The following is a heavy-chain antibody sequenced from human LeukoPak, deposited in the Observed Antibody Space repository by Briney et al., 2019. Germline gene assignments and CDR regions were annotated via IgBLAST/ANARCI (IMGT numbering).Heavy chain of an antibody. D-gene: IGHD2-15*01. CDR2: ISSSGSTI. Sequence: GGSLRLSCAASGFTFSTYEMNWVRQAPGKGLEWVSYISSSGSTIYYADSVKGRFTISRDNSKNTLYLQMNSLRAEDTAVYYCAKAQREWWYWYFDLWGRGTLVTVSS. CDR3: AKAQREWWYWYFDL. CDR1: GFTFSTYE. J-gene: IGHJ2*01. V-gene: IGHV3-48*03.